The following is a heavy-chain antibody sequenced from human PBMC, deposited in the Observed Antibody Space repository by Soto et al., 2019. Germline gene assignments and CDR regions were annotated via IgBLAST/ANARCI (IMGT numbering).Heavy chain of an antibody. D-gene: IGHD6-13*01. CDR2: ISAYNGNT. V-gene: IGHV1-18*01. Sequence: ASVKVSCKASGYTFTSYGISWVRQAPGQGLEWMGWISAYNGNTNYAQKLQGRVTMTTDTSTSTAYMELRSLRSDDTAVYYCARVSRLAAAGNYYYGMDVWGQGTTVTVSS. CDR1: GYTFTSYG. J-gene: IGHJ6*02. CDR3: ARVSRLAAAGNYYYGMDV.